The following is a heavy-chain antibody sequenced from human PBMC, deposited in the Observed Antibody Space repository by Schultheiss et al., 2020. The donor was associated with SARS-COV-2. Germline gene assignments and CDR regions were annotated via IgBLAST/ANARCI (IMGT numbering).Heavy chain of an antibody. Sequence: SETLSLTCTVSGGSLTGYYWSWIRQPPGKGLEWIGYISYIGSTNYNPSLKSRVTISVDTSKNQFSLKLSSVTAADTAVYYCAREPSYSSGGMDVWGQGTTVTVSS. J-gene: IGHJ6*02. V-gene: IGHV4-59*01. CDR1: GGSLTGYY. CDR3: AREPSYSSGGMDV. D-gene: IGHD6-19*01. CDR2: ISYIGST.